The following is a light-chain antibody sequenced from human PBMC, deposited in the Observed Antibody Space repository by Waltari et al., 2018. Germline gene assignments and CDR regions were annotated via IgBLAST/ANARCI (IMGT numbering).Light chain of an antibody. Sequence: QLVLTQSPSPSASLGASVKLTCTLDSGHSSNIIAWLQQQPEKGPRYLMKVNSDGSHSKGDEIPDRFSGSSSGAERYLTISSLQSEDEADYYCQTGGHGTWVFGGGTKLTVL. CDR2: VNSDGSH. CDR3: QTGGHGTWV. J-gene: IGLJ3*02. CDR1: SGHSSNI. V-gene: IGLV4-69*01.